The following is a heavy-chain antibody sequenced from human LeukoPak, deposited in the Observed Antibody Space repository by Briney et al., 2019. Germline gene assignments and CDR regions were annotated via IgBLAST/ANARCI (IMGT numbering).Heavy chain of an antibody. CDR3: ASWVTTVVTNDAFDI. V-gene: IGHV4-59*12. J-gene: IGHJ3*02. Sequence: PSETLSLTCTVSGGSISSYYWSWIRQPPGKGLEWIGYIYYSGTTNYNPSLKSRVTTSLDTSKNQFSLKLSSVTAADTAVYYCASWVTTVVTNDAFDIWGQGTMVTVSS. CDR2: IYYSGTT. CDR1: GGSISSYY. D-gene: IGHD4-23*01.